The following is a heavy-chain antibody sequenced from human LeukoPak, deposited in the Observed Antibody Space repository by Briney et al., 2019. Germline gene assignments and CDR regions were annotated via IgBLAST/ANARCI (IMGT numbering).Heavy chain of an antibody. J-gene: IGHJ5*02. CDR1: GGSISSGGYY. V-gene: IGHV4-30-2*01. D-gene: IGHD3-16*01. CDR3: GTDPSGLNWFDP. Sequence: SETLSLTCTVSGGSISSGGYYWSWIRQPPGKGLEWIGYIYHSGSTYYNPSLKSRVTISVDRSKNQFSLKLSSVTAADTAVYCCGTDPSGLNWFDPWGQGTLVTVSS. CDR2: IYHSGST.